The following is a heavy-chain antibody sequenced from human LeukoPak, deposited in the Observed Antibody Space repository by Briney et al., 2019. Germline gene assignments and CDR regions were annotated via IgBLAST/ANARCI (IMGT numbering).Heavy chain of an antibody. Sequence: SETLSLTCTVSGGSISSSSYYWGWIRQPPGKGLEWIGSIYYSGSTYYNPSLKSRVTISVDTSKNQFSLKLSSVTAADTAVYYCARHANVGYPRNSFDYWGQGTLVTVSS. CDR2: IYYSGST. V-gene: IGHV4-39*01. J-gene: IGHJ4*02. CDR3: ARHANVGYPRNSFDY. D-gene: IGHD1/OR15-1a*01. CDR1: GGSISSSSYY.